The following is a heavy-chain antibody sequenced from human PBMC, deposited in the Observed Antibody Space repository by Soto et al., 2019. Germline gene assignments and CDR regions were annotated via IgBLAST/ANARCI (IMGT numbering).Heavy chain of an antibody. Sequence: ASVKVSCQASGYTFTSYDINWVRQATGQGHEWMGWMNPNSGNTGYAQKFQGRVTMTRNTSISTAYMELSSLRSEDTAVYYCARGKAWIQLWLHFDYWGQGTLVTVSA. CDR1: GYTFTSYD. CDR2: MNPNSGNT. D-gene: IGHD5-18*01. J-gene: IGHJ4*02. CDR3: ARGKAWIQLWLHFDY. V-gene: IGHV1-8*01.